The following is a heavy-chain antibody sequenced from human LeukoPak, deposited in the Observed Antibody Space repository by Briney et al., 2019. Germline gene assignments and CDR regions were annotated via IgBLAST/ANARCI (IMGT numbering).Heavy chain of an antibody. CDR1: GFTFSSYE. CDR3: ARDLGVAEEEFDI. CDR2: ISSSGSTI. V-gene: IGHV3-48*03. D-gene: IGHD6-19*01. J-gene: IGHJ3*02. Sequence: GGSLRLSCAASGFTFSSYEMNWVRQAPGKGLEWVSYISSSGSTIYYADSVKGRFTISGDNAKNSLYLQMNSLRAEDTAVYYCARDLGVAEEEFDIWGQGTMVTASS.